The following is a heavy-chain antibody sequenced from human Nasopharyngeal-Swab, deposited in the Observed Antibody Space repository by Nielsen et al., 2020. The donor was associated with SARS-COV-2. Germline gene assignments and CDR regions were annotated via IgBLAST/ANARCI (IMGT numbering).Heavy chain of an antibody. CDR3: ARVKLRLGELSLASKAFYYYYGMDV. J-gene: IGHJ6*02. D-gene: IGHD3-16*02. Sequence: SVKVSCKASGGTFSSYATSWVRQAPGQGLEWMGRIIPILGIANYAQKFQGRVTITADKSTSTAYMELSSLRSEDTAVYYCARVKLRLGELSLASKAFYYYYGMDVWGQGTTVTVSS. CDR1: GGTFSSYA. CDR2: IIPILGIA. V-gene: IGHV1-69*04.